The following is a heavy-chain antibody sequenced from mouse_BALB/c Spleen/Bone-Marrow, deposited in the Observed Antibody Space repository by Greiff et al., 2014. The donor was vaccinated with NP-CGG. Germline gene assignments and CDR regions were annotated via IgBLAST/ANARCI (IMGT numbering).Heavy chain of an antibody. CDR2: IPYSGVT. CDR1: GYSITSYYS. Sequence: EVMLVESGPDLVKPSQSLSLTCTVTGYSITSYYSWHWIRQFPGNKLEWMGYIPYSGVTVYNPSLKSRISITRDTSNNQFFLQLNSVTTEDTATYYCSRFAGTPYTMDYWGQGTSVTVSS. CDR3: SRFAGTPYTMDY. D-gene: IGHD4-1*01. J-gene: IGHJ4*01. V-gene: IGHV3-1*02.